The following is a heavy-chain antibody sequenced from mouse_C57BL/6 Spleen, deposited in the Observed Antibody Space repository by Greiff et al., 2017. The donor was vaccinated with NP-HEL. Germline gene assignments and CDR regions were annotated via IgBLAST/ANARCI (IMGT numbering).Heavy chain of an antibody. J-gene: IGHJ4*01. CDR3: ANDGYYVDYYAMDY. V-gene: IGHV1-22*01. CDR2: INPNNGGT. Sequence: EVQLQQSGPELVKPGASVKMSCKASGYTFTDYNMHWVKQSHGKSLEWIGYINPNNGGTSYNQKFKGKATLTVNKSSSTAYMELRSLTSEDSAVYYCANDGYYVDYYAMDYWGQGTSVTVSS. D-gene: IGHD2-3*01. CDR1: GYTFTDYN.